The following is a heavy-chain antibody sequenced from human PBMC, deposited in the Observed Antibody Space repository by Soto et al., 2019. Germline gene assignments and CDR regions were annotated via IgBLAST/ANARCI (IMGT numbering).Heavy chain of an antibody. CDR3: AGGSGCLNVY. CDR1: SSTFSTSW. CDR2: IKRDGSEQ. V-gene: IGHV3-7*04. J-gene: IGHJ4*02. Sequence: GGSLRLSCEASSSTFSTSWMNWVRQAPGKGLEWVANIKRDGSEQNYVDSVKGRFTISRDNAKNSLYLQMTSLRAEDTAVYYCAGGSGCLNVYWGLGTLVTVSS.